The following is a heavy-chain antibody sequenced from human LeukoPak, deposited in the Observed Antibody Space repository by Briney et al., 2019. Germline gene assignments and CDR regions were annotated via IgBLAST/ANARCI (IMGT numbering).Heavy chain of an antibody. CDR2: IKSKTDGGTT. CDR3: TTDPPSEIADDFDY. Sequence: GGSLRLSCAASGFTFSNAWMSWVRQAPGKGLEWVGRIKSKTDGGTTDYAAPVKGRFTISRDDSKNTLYLQMNSLKTEDTAVYYCTTDPPSEIADDFDYWGQGTLVTVSS. CDR1: GFTFSNAW. V-gene: IGHV3-15*01. J-gene: IGHJ4*02. D-gene: IGHD2-21*01.